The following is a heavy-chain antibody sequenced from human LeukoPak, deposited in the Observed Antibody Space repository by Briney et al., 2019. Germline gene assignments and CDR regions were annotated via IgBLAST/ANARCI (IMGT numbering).Heavy chain of an antibody. CDR2: IYYSGST. Sequence: SETLSLTCTVSGGSISSSSYYWGWIRQPPGKELEWIGSIYYSGSTYYNPSLKSRVTISVDTSKNQFSLKLSSVTAADTAVYYCARVRVAATTLTFDYWGQGTLVTVSS. J-gene: IGHJ4*02. CDR1: GGSISSSSYY. CDR3: ARVRVAATTLTFDY. D-gene: IGHD2-15*01. V-gene: IGHV4-39*01.